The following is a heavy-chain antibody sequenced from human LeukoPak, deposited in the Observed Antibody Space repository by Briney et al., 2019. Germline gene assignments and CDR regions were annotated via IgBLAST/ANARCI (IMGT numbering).Heavy chain of an antibody. CDR1: GASISSYY. J-gene: IGHJ4*02. Sequence: PSETLSLTCSVSGASISSYYWSWIRQPPGKGLEWIGYIYYSGSTNYNPSLKSRVTISVDTSKNQFSLKLRSVTAADTAVYYCARHHRGSGCVDYWGQGTLVTVS. CDR3: ARHHRGSGCVDY. CDR2: IYYSGST. D-gene: IGHD6-19*01. V-gene: IGHV4-59*08.